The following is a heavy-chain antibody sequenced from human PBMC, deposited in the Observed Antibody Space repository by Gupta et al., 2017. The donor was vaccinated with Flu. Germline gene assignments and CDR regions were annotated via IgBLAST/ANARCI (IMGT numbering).Heavy chain of an antibody. D-gene: IGHD2-15*01. Sequence: QVRLQESGPGLVKPLQTLSLTCTVSGDSVSSGDYYWNWVRQPAGKGLEWIGRIYASGATYYNAALNSRVTMSIETSKNQLSLKLISVTAAXTAVYYXARVRSGGNWFDSWGQGTLVTVSS. CDR1: GDSVSSGDYY. V-gene: IGHV4-61*02. CDR2: IYASGAT. J-gene: IGHJ5*01. CDR3: ARVRSGGNWFDS.